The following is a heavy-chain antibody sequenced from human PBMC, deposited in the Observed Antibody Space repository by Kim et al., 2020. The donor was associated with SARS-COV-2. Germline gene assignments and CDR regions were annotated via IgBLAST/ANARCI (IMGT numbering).Heavy chain of an antibody. Sequence: YYAASVKGRFTSSRDNAKNSLYLQMNSLRDEDTAVYYCARDCHFDSCFDYWGQGTLVTVSS. J-gene: IGHJ4*02. V-gene: IGHV3-48*02. CDR3: ARDCHFDSCFDY. D-gene: IGHD3-9*01.